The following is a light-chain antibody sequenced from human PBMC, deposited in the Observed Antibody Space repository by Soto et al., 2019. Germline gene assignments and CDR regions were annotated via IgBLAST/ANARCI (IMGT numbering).Light chain of an antibody. CDR3: TSWTTSTTMI. V-gene: IGLV2-14*03. J-gene: IGLJ2*01. Sequence: QSVLTQPASVSGSPGQSITISCTGTRSDIGAYNFVSWYQQHPGEVPKLMLYDVNVRPSGASNRFSGSKSGNTASLTISGLQAEDEADYYCTSWTTSTTMIFGGGTKITV. CDR1: RSDIGAYNF. CDR2: DVN.